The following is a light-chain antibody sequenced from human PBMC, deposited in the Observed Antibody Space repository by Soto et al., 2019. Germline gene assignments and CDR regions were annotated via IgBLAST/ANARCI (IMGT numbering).Light chain of an antibody. CDR1: QSISSS. CDR3: QQYYTYPIT. J-gene: IGKJ5*01. V-gene: IGKV1-5*01. Sequence: DTQMTQSPSSLSASVGDRVTITCRASQSISSSLAWYRQKPGQAPKLLLYDASSLENGLPSRFSGSGSGTEFTVTISSLQTDDFATYYCQQYYTYPITFGQGTRLEI. CDR2: DAS.